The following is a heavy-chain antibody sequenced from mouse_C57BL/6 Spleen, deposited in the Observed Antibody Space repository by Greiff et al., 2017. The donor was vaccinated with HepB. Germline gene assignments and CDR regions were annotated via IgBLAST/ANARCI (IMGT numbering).Heavy chain of an antibody. Sequence: VQLQQSGAELMKPGASVKLSCKATGYTFTGYWIEGVKQRPGHGLEWIGEILPGSGSTNYNEKFKGKATFTADTSSNTAYMQLSSLTTEDSAIYYCARSPNYYGSSSQAWFAYWGQGTLVTVSA. V-gene: IGHV1-9*01. CDR3: ARSPNYYGSSSQAWFAY. D-gene: IGHD1-1*01. J-gene: IGHJ3*01. CDR2: ILPGSGST. CDR1: GYTFTGYW.